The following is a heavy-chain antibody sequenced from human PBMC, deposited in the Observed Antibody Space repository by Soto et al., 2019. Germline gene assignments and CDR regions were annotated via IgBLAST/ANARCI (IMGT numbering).Heavy chain of an antibody. D-gene: IGHD6-6*01. V-gene: IGHV3-33*01. CDR3: ARGRSYSSSLQCAS. CDR2: IWYDGNNE. J-gene: IGHJ5*02. Sequence: PAESLSLSCEASGFTFSSYTMHWVRQAPGKGLEWVAVIWYDGNNEYYSDSVKGRFTISRDNSKSTLYLEMNSLKAEDTGLYFCARGRSYSSSLQCASWGQGTPVTVSS. CDR1: GFTFSSYT.